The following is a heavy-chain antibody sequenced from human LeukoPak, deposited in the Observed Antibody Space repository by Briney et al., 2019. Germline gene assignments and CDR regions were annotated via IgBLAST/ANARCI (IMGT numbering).Heavy chain of an antibody. CDR2: VYSGGTS. Sequence: SETLSLSCSVSGASVSDYFWGWIRQPPGRRLEWIGHVYSGGTSEYSPSLKGRVTISLDASNNQVSLSLTSSTAADTAVYYCAREKVLMRSDVPSPSFLDVWGRGTTVTVAS. V-gene: IGHV4-59*02. D-gene: IGHD3-16*01. CDR1: GASVSDYF. CDR3: AREKVLMRSDVPSPSFLDV. J-gene: IGHJ6*04.